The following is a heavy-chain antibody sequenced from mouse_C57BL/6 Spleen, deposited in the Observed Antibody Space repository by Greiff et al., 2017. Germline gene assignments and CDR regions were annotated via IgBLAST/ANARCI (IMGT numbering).Heavy chain of an antibody. J-gene: IGHJ4*01. V-gene: IGHV1-63*01. CDR2: IYPGGGYT. D-gene: IGHD1-1*02. CDR1: GYTFTNYW. Sequence: QVQLQQSGAELVRPGTSVKMSCKASGYTFTNYWIGWAKQRPGHGLEWIGDIYPGGGYTNYNEKFKGKATLTADKSSSTAYMQFSSLTSEDSAIYYCARGVATRAMDYWGQGTSGTVSS. CDR3: ARGVATRAMDY.